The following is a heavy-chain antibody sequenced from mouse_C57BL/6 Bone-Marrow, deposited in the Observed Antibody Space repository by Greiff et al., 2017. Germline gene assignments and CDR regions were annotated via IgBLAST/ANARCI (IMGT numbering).Heavy chain of an antibody. V-gene: IGHV5-6*01. Sequence: EVKLVESGGDLVKPGGSLKLSCAASGFTFSSYGMSWVRQTPDKRLEWVATISSGGSYTYYPDSVKGRYTISRDNAKNTLYLQMSSLKAEDTAMYYCAGHDPYYSIPWFAYWGQGTLVTVSA. J-gene: IGHJ3*01. CDR3: AGHDPYYSIPWFAY. D-gene: IGHD2-5*01. CDR1: GFTFSSYG. CDR2: ISSGGSYT.